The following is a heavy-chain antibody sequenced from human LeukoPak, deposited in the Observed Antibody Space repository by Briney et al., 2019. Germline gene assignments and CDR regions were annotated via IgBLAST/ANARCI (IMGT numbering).Heavy chain of an antibody. CDR1: GFTFSSYA. J-gene: IGHJ4*02. CDR2: ISGSGGST. V-gene: IGHV3-23*01. Sequence: PGGSLRLSCAASGFTFSSYAMSWVRQAPGKGLEWVSGISGSGGSTYYADSVKGRFTISRDNSKNTLYLQMNSLRAEGTAVYYCAKDQRYCGGDCYSSFDYWGQGTLVTVSS. CDR3: AKDQRYCGGDCYSSFDY. D-gene: IGHD2-21*02.